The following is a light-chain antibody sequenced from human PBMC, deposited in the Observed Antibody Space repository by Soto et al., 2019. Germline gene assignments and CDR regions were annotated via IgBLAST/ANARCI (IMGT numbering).Light chain of an antibody. CDR2: DDS. CDR3: QVWDSSSDHLVV. J-gene: IGLJ2*01. V-gene: IGLV3-21*02. Sequence: SYELTQPPSVSVAPGQTARITCGGNNIGSKSVHWYQQKPGQAPVLVVYDDSDRPSGIPERFSGSNSGNTATLTISRVEVGDEADYYCQVWDSSSDHLVVFGGGTQLTVL. CDR1: NIGSKS.